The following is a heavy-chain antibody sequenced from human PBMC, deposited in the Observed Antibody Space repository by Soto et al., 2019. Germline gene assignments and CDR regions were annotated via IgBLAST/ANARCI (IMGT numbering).Heavy chain of an antibody. Sequence: GGSLRLSCAASGFTFSSYAMSWVRQAPGKGLEWVSAISGSGGSTYYADSVKGRFTISRDNSKNTLYLQMNSLRAEDTAVYYCAKHRPRTAAAGTYYFDYWGQGTLVTVSS. CDR3: AKHRPRTAAAGTYYFDY. J-gene: IGHJ4*02. D-gene: IGHD6-13*01. CDR2: ISGSGGST. V-gene: IGHV3-23*01. CDR1: GFTFSSYA.